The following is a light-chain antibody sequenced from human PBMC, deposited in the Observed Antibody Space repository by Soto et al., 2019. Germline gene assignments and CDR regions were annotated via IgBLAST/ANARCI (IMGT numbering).Light chain of an antibody. CDR2: AAS. CDR3: QQSRT. V-gene: IGKV1-39*01. CDR1: QSISGH. Sequence: DTQMTQSPSSLSASVGDRVTITCRASQSISGHLNWYQQKPGKAPKLLIYAASNLQGGVPSRFSGSGSGTDFTLTISSLQYEDFATYFCQQSRTFGQGTKVEIK. J-gene: IGKJ1*01.